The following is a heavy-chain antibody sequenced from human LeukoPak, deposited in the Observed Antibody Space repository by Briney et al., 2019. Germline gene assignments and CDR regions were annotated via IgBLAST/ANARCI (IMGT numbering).Heavy chain of an antibody. D-gene: IGHD2-15*01. CDR3: ARDSQDIVVVVAATLRIAYFDY. J-gene: IGHJ4*02. CDR2: INWNGGST. CDR1: GFTFDDYG. V-gene: IGHV3-20*04. Sequence: GGSLRLSCAASGFTFDDYGMSWGRHAPGKGLEWGSGINWNGGSTIYADSVKGRFTISRDNAKNCVDVQMKSRGAEDTAVYYCARDSQDIVVVVAATLRIAYFDYWGQGTLVTVSS.